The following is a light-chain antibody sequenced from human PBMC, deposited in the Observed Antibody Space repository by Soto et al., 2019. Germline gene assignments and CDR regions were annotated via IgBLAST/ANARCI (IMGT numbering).Light chain of an antibody. J-gene: IGKJ5*01. CDR3: QQYGSSPQDT. Sequence: EIVLTQSPGTLSLSPGERATLSCRASQSVSSSYLAWYQQKPGQAPRLLIYGASSRATGIPDRFSGIVSGTDFTLTISRLEPEDFAVYYGQQYGSSPQDTFGQGTRLEIK. CDR1: QSVSSSY. V-gene: IGKV3-20*01. CDR2: GAS.